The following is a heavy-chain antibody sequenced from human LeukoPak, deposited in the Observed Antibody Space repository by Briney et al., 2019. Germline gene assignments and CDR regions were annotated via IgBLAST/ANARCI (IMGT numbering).Heavy chain of an antibody. D-gene: IGHD6-13*01. CDR3: ARGDKQLVFERRKGGFDP. V-gene: IGHV3-23*01. CDR2: IIGGAGST. Sequence: GESLRLSCAASGFTFTTYWMSWVRQAPGKGLEWVSGIIGGAGSTYYADSVKGRFTISGDNSKNTLYLQMKSLRAEDTALYYCARGDKQLVFERRKGGFDPWGQGTLVTVSS. CDR1: GFTFTTYW. J-gene: IGHJ5*02.